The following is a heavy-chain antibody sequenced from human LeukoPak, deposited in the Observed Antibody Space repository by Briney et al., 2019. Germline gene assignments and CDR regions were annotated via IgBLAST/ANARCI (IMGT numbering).Heavy chain of an antibody. CDR1: GFTFSTYW. Sequence: GGSLRLSCAASGFTFSTYWMHWVRQAPGKGLVWVSQINTDGNSTTYADSVKGRFTVSRGNAKNTLYLQMNSLRAEDTAVYYCATAGNYRFDYWGQGTLVTVSS. CDR2: INTDGNST. J-gene: IGHJ4*02. V-gene: IGHV3-74*01. D-gene: IGHD1-7*01. CDR3: ATAGNYRFDY.